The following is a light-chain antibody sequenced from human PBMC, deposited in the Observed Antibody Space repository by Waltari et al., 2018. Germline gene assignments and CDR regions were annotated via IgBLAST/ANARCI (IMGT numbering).Light chain of an antibody. CDR1: SASIGSGY. CDR3: QSFDSTNPWV. V-gene: IGLV6-57*03. J-gene: IGLJ3*02. CDR2: ADK. Sequence: NFMLTQPHSVSESPGKTITISCTRSSASIGSGYVLWYQPRPGSAPPTMIYADKKRPPGVPGRCSGSIDSSSNSASLTISGLKTEDGADYYCQSFDSTNPWVFGGGTQLTVL.